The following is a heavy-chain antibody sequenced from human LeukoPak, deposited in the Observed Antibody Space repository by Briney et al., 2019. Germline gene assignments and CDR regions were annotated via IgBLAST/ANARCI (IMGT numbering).Heavy chain of an antibody. V-gene: IGHV3-74*03. D-gene: IGHD5-12*01. CDR2: TDPNGIT. J-gene: IGHJ5*02. Sequence: GGSLRLSCAASGFTFSSYWMHWVRQAPGKGLVWVSRTDPNGITTYADSVKGRFTISRDNAKNTLYLQMNSLRAEDTAVYYCAKPPGLRRLDPWGQGTLVTVSS. CDR1: GFTFSSYW. CDR3: AKPPGLRRLDP.